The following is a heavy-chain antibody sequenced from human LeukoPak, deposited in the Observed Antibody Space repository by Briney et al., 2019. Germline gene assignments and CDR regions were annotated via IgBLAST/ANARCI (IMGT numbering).Heavy chain of an antibody. CDR3: ARTGGYYDSSGPNDY. CDR1: GGSISSYY. D-gene: IGHD3-22*01. CDR2: IYYSGST. Sequence: SETLSLTCTVSGGSISSYYWSWIRQPPGKGLEWIGYIYYSGSTNYNPSLKSRVTISVDTSKNQFSLKLSPVTSADTAVYYCARTGGYYDSSGPNDYWGQGTLVTVSS. V-gene: IGHV4-59*01. J-gene: IGHJ4*02.